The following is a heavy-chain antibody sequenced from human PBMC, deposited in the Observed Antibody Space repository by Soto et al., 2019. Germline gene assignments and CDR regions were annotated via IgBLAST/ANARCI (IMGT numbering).Heavy chain of an antibody. CDR2: IYYSGST. Sequence: SETLSLTCTVSGGSISSGGYYWSWIRQHPGKGLEWIGYIYYSGSTYYNPSLKSRVTISVDTSKNQFSLKLSSVTAAVTAVYYCARDGNYYGSGRAIDYWGQGTLVTVSS. CDR1: GGSISSGGYY. CDR3: ARDGNYYGSGRAIDY. J-gene: IGHJ4*02. V-gene: IGHV4-31*03. D-gene: IGHD3-10*01.